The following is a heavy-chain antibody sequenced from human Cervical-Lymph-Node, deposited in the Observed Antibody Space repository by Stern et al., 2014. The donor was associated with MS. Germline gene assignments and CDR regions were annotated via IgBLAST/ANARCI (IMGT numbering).Heavy chain of an antibody. D-gene: IGHD3-16*01. CDR1: GYSFSNFW. CDR3: AKTLSGGSRYFDL. J-gene: IGHJ2*01. Sequence: EVQLVQSGAEVKKPGEYLKISCKGSGYSFSNFWIGWVRQMPGKGLEWMGIIYPGDSDPKYSPSFQGQVPLSADKSISTAFLQWSSLKASDTAIYYCAKTLSGGSRYFDLWGRGTLVTVSS. V-gene: IGHV5-51*03. CDR2: IYPGDSDP.